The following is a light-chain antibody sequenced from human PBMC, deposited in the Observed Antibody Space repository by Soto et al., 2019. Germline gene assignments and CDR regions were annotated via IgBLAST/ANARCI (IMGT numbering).Light chain of an antibody. CDR1: SSDVGGYNY. CDR3: SSYAGSNDFVV. V-gene: IGLV2-8*01. Sequence: QSVLTQPPSASGSPGQSVTISCTGTSSDVGGYNYVSWYQQHPGKAPKLMIYEVNKRPSEVPDRFSGSKSGNTASLTVSGLQADDEADYYCSSYAGSNDFVVFGGGTKLTVL. J-gene: IGLJ2*01. CDR2: EVN.